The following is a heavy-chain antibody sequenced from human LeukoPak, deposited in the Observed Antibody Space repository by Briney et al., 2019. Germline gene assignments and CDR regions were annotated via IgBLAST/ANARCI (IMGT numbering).Heavy chain of an antibody. CDR2: ISGSGAST. CDR3: AKHCSSTSCLDY. CDR1: GFTLSTNA. V-gene: IGHV3-23*01. D-gene: IGHD2-2*01. Sequence: GGSLRLSCLTSGFTLSTNAMSWVRQAPGKGLEWISGISGSGASTYYADSVKGRFTISRDNSKNTLYLQMNSLRAEDTAVYYCAKHCSSTSCLDYWGRGTLVTVSS. J-gene: IGHJ4*02.